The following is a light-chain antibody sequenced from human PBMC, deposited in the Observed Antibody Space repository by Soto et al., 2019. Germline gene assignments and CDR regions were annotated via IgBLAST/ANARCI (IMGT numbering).Light chain of an antibody. Sequence: QSVLTQPPSVSGAPGQRVTISCTGSSSNIGAGYDVHWYQQLPGTAPKLLIYGYNQRPSGVPDRISGSKSGTSASLAISGLQSEDEADYYCAAWDDSLKGPVFGGGTKLTVL. CDR2: GYN. CDR1: SSNIGAGYD. CDR3: AAWDDSLKGPV. J-gene: IGLJ3*02. V-gene: IGLV1-40*01.